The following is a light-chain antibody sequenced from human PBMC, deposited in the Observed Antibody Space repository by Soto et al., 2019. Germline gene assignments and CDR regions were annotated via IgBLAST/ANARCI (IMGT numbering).Light chain of an antibody. CDR3: QSYDSSLSGSFV. CDR1: SSNIGARFD. Sequence: QSVLTQPPSVSGAPGQRVTISCTGSSSNIGARFDVHWYQQLPGTAPKLLIYSNTYRPSGVPDRFSGSKSGTSASLAITGLQVEDEADYYCQSYDSSLSGSFVFGTGTKLTVL. J-gene: IGLJ1*01. V-gene: IGLV1-40*01. CDR2: SNT.